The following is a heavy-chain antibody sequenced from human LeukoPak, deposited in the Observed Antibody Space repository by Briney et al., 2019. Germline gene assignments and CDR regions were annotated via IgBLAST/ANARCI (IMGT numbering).Heavy chain of an antibody. Sequence: PGGSLRLSCAASGFTFSSYAMSWVRQAPGKGLEWVSVISGNGDTTYYADSVKGRFTISRDNSRNTVYLQVNSLRGDDTAVYYCVKDVNWSTYWGQGTLVTVSS. CDR2: ISGNGDTT. CDR3: VKDVNWSTY. J-gene: IGHJ4*02. D-gene: IGHD1-1*01. V-gene: IGHV3-23*01. CDR1: GFTFSSYA.